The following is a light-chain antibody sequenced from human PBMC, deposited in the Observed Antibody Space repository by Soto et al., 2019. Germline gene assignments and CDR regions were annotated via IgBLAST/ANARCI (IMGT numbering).Light chain of an antibody. V-gene: IGLV1-44*01. CDR3: ATWDVSLSGWV. CDR2: SND. Sequence: QSVLTQPRSASGTPGQRVTISCSGSSSNIGSITVNWYQVLPGTAPKLLIYSNDQRPSGVPDRFSGSKSGTSASLAISGLQSEDEADYFCATWDVSLSGWVFGGGTKVTVL. J-gene: IGLJ3*02. CDR1: SSNIGSIT.